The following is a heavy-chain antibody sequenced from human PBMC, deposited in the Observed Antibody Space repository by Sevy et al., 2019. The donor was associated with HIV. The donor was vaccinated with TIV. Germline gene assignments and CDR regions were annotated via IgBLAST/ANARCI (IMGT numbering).Heavy chain of an antibody. CDR3: TTPIGYSSGWADY. CDR1: GFTFGDYA. V-gene: IGHV3-49*03. D-gene: IGHD6-19*01. CDR2: IRSKAYGGTT. Sequence: GGSLRLSCTASGFTFGDYAMSRFRQAPGKGLEWVGFIRSKAYGGTTEYAASVKGRFTISRDDSKSIAYLQMNSLKTEDTAVYYCTTPIGYSSGWADYWGQGTLVTVSS. J-gene: IGHJ4*02.